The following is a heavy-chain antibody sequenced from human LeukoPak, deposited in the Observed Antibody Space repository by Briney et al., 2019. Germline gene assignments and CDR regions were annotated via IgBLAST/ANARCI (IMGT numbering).Heavy chain of an antibody. J-gene: IGHJ4*02. CDR3: ARVHEDFDY. Sequence: ASVKVSCKASGYTFTNYDINWVRQATGQGLEWMGWMNSNSGYTGYAQKFQGRVTITRNTSISTAYMELSSLRSEDTAVYYCARVHEDFDYWGQGTLVTVSS. V-gene: IGHV1-8*01. CDR1: GYTFTNYD. CDR2: MNSNSGYT.